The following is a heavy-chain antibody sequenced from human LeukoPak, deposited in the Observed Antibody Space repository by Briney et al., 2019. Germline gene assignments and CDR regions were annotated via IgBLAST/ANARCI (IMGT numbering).Heavy chain of an antibody. CDR3: VRGDRDTGQHFDY. CDR2: IFAGVGT. D-gene: IGHD3-16*02. CDR1: GFTVSNNY. J-gene: IGHJ4*02. V-gene: IGHV3-53*01. Sequence: PGGSLRLSCAASGFTVSNNYMTWVRQAPGKGLEWVSIIFAGVGTYYADSVRGRFTITRDNSKNTLYLQMNSLEAEDAAVYYCVRGDRDTGQHFDYWGQGTLATVS.